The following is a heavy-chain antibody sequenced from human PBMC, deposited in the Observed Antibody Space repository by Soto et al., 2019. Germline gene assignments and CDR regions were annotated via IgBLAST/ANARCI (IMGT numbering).Heavy chain of an antibody. V-gene: IGHV4-59*01. CDR1: GGSISSYY. D-gene: IGHD6-19*01. J-gene: IGHJ6*03. CDR2: IYYSGST. CDR3: ARGNHSSGWSYYYYYYMDV. Sequence: SETLSLTCTVSGGSISSYYWSWIRQPPGKGLEWIGYIYYSGSTNYNPSLKSRVTISVDTSKNQFSLKLSSVTAADTAVYYCARGNHSSGWSYYYYYYMDVWGKGTTVTVSS.